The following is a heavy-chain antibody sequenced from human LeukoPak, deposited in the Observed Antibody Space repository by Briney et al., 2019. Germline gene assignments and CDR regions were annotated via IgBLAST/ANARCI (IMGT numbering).Heavy chain of an antibody. V-gene: IGHV1-8*01. CDR2: MNPNSGNT. Sequence: GASVKVSCKASGYTFTSYDINWVRQATGQGLEWMGWMNPNSGNTGYAQKFQGRVTMTRNTSISTAYMELSSLRSEDTAVYYCARDASQFWSGYYSNWFDPWGQGTLVTVSS. CDR1: GYTFTSYD. CDR3: ARDASQFWSGYYSNWFDP. J-gene: IGHJ5*02. D-gene: IGHD3-3*02.